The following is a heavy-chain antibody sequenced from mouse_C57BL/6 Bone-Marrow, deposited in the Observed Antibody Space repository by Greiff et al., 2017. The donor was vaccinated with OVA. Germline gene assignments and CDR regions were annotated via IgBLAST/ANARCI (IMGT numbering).Heavy chain of an antibody. CDR3: ARNAYYSNYDYYAMDY. J-gene: IGHJ4*01. Sequence: EVQLVESGPGLVKPSQSLSLTCSVTGYSITSGYYWNWIRQFPGNKLEWMGYISYDGSNNYNPSLKNRISITRDTSKNQFFLKLNSVTTEDTATYYCARNAYYSNYDYYAMDYWGQVTSVTVS. V-gene: IGHV3-6*01. CDR2: ISYDGSN. D-gene: IGHD2-5*01. CDR1: GYSITSGYY.